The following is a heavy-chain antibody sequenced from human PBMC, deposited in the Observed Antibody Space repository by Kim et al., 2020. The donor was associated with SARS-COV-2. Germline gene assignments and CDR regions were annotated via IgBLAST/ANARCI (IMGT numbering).Heavy chain of an antibody. V-gene: IGHV3-7*01. CDR3: ARSSYYGSGSYGDYFDY. CDR2: IKQDGSEK. Sequence: GGSLRLSCAASGFTFSSYWMSWVRQAPGKGLEWVANIKQDGSEKYYVDSVKGRFTISRDNAKNSLYLQMNSLRAEDMAVYYCARSSYYGSGSYGDYFDYWGQGTLVTVSS. J-gene: IGHJ4*02. D-gene: IGHD3-10*01. CDR1: GFTFSSYW.